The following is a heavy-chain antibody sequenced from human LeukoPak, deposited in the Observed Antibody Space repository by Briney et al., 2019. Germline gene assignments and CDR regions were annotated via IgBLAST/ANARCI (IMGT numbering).Heavy chain of an antibody. J-gene: IGHJ4*02. CDR3: STGGSSGWSDF. D-gene: IGHD6-19*01. CDR1: GLTFSTYA. V-gene: IGHV3-30-3*01. Sequence: PGRSLRVSCAASGLTFSTYAMHWVRQAPGKGLEWVAVISSDGNNKYYADSVKGRFTISRDNSKNTVYLQMNSLRAEDTALYYCSTGGSSGWSDFRGQGTLVTVSS. CDR2: ISSDGNNK.